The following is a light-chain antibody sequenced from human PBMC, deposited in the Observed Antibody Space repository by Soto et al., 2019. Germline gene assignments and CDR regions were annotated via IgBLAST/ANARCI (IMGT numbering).Light chain of an antibody. CDR1: QSISSW. CDR3: QQYNSYPIT. Sequence: DIQMTQSPSTLSASVGDRVAITCRASQSISSWLAWYQQKPGKAPKLLIYDASNLESGVPSRFSASGSGTEFTLTISSLKPDDFATYYCQQYNSYPITCGQGTRLEIK. J-gene: IGKJ5*01. CDR2: DAS. V-gene: IGKV1-5*01.